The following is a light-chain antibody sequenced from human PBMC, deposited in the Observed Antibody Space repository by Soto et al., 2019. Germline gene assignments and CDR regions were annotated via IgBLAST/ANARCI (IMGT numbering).Light chain of an antibody. V-gene: IGKV1-5*01. Sequence: DIXMTXXXXXLSXSVGDXVIITCRASQSISTWLAWYQQKPGEGPKLLIYSASTLQSGVPSRFSGXXXXTEFTLTISGLQPDDFATYYCQQYDGNFGGGTRVEXK. J-gene: IGKJ4*01. CDR2: SAS. CDR1: QSISTW. CDR3: QQYDGN.